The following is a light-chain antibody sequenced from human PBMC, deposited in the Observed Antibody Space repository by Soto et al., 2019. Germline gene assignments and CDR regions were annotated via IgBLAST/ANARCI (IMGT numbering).Light chain of an antibody. CDR3: QHYYSYPPT. CDR2: AAS. V-gene: IGKV1-8*01. CDR1: QGISSY. J-gene: IGKJ1*01. Sequence: AIRMTQSPSSFSASTGDRVTITCRASQGISSYLAWYQQKPGKAPKLLIYAASTLQSGVPSRFRGSGSGKDFTRTINCPQSEDFANKYYQHYYSYPPTFGQGTKVEIK.